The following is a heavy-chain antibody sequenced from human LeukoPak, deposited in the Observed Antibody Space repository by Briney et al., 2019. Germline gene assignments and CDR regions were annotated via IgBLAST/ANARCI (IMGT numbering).Heavy chain of an antibody. J-gene: IGHJ6*02. CDR1: GFTLSSYA. V-gene: IGHV3-30-3*02. Sequence: PGGSLRLSCAASGFTLSSYAMHWVRQAPGKGLEWVAVISYDGSNKYYADSVKGRFTISRDNSKNTLYLQMNSLRAEDTAVYYCVKIRLDGYNGNYYGMDVWGQGTTVIVSS. CDR3: VKIRLDGYNGNYYGMDV. D-gene: IGHD5-24*01. CDR2: ISYDGSNK.